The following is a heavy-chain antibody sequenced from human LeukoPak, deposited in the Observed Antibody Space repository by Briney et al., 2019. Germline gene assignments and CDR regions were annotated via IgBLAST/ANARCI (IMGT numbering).Heavy chain of an antibody. J-gene: IGHJ4*02. CDR2: IYSGGST. CDR1: GFPVSSNY. D-gene: IGHD4-17*01. CDR3: ARHYGDYVYYIDY. Sequence: PGGSLRLSCAASGFPVSSNYMSWVRQAPGKGLEWVSVIYSGGSTYYADSVKGRFTISRDNSKNTLYLQMNSLRAEDTAVYYCARHYGDYVYYIDYWGQGTLVTVSS. V-gene: IGHV3-53*01.